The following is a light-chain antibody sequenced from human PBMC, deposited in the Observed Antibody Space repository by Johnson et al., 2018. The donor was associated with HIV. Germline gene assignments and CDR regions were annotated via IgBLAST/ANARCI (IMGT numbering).Light chain of an antibody. J-gene: IGLJ1*01. CDR2: DHN. CDR3: GTWDSSLSAGV. V-gene: IGLV1-51*01. CDR1: SSNIGNNY. Sequence: QSVLTQPPSVSAAPGQKVTISCSGSSSNIGNNYVSWYQQLPGTAPKLLIYDHNKRPSGIPDRFSGSKSGTSATLGITGLQTGDEADYYCGTWDSSLSAGVFGHGAKVTVL.